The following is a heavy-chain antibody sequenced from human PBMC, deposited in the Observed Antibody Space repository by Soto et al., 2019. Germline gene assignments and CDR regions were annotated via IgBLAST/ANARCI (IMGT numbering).Heavy chain of an antibody. J-gene: IGHJ4*02. CDR3: ARDRTNFLDY. V-gene: IGHV1-18*01. CDR1: GYTFSDHS. CDR2: LSTSRGNT. Sequence: QVQLVQSGSEVEKPGASVKVSCKTSGYTFSDHSLSWVLLAPGQGLEWMGWLSTSRGNTNYAQKFQGRLTLATDTSSSTAYMELKSLRPDDTAVYYCARDRTNFLDYWGQGILVTVSS. D-gene: IGHD2-8*01.